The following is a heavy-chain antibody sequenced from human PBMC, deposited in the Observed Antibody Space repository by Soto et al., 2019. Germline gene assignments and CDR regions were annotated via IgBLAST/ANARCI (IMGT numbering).Heavy chain of an antibody. Sequence: QVQLVQSGAEVKKPGSSVKVSCKASGGTFSSYTISWVRQAPGQGLAWMGRIIPILGIANYAQKFQGRVTITADKSTSTAYMELSSLRSEDTAVYYCAISPVHYYGSGSYGDYWGQGTLVTVSS. D-gene: IGHD3-10*01. V-gene: IGHV1-69*02. J-gene: IGHJ4*02. CDR1: GGTFSSYT. CDR3: AISPVHYYGSGSYGDY. CDR2: IIPILGIA.